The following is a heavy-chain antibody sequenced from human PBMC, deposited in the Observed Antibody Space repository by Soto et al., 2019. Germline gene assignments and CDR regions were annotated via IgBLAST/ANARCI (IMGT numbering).Heavy chain of an antibody. V-gene: IGHV1-69*13. CDR2: IIPIFGTA. D-gene: IGHD4-4*01. Sequence: SVKVSCKASGGTFSSYAISWVRQAPGQGLEWMGGIIPIFGTANYAQKFQGRVTITADESTSTAYMELSSLRSEDTAVYYCARVDYSNYEDYYYAMDVWGQWTTVTSP. J-gene: IGHJ6*02. CDR3: ARVDYSNYEDYYYAMDV. CDR1: GGTFSSYA.